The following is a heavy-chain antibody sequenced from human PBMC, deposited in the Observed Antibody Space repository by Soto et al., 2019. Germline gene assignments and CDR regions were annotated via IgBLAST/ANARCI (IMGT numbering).Heavy chain of an antibody. D-gene: IGHD2-2*01. CDR3: ARDRGYCSSTSCSKYWFDP. Sequence: PGGSLRLSCAASGFTFSSYSMNWVRQAPGKGLEWVSSISSSSSYIYYADSVKGRFTISRDNAKNSLYLQMNSLRAEDTAVYYCARDRGYCSSTSCSKYWFDPWGQGTLVTVSS. J-gene: IGHJ5*02. V-gene: IGHV3-21*01. CDR2: ISSSSSYI. CDR1: GFTFSSYS.